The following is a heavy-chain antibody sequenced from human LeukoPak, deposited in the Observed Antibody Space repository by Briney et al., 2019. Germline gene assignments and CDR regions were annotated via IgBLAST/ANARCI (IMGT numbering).Heavy chain of an antibody. J-gene: IGHJ6*03. CDR1: GYTFTSYY. V-gene: IGHV1-46*01. Sequence: ASVKVSCKASGYTFTSYYMHWVRQAPGQGLEWMGIINPSGGSTSYAQKFQGRVTMTRDMSTSTVYMELSSLRSEDTAVYYCARVVRLAGTLGMYYYYYMDVWGKGTTVTVSS. CDR3: ARVVRLAGTLGMYYYYYMDV. D-gene: IGHD6-19*01. CDR2: INPSGGST.